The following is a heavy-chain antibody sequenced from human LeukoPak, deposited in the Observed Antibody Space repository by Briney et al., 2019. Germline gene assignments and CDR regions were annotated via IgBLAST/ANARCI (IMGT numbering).Heavy chain of an antibody. CDR2: ISGSGGST. J-gene: IGHJ4*02. V-gene: IGHV3-23*01. Sequence: GGSLRLSCAASGFTFSSYGMRWVRQAPGKGLEWVSAISGSGGSTYYADSVRGRLTISRDNSKNTLYLQMNSLRAEDAAIYYCAKGRTGFSYGYGIDYWGQGTLVTVSS. D-gene: IGHD5-18*01. CDR3: AKGRTGFSYGYGIDY. CDR1: GFTFSSYG.